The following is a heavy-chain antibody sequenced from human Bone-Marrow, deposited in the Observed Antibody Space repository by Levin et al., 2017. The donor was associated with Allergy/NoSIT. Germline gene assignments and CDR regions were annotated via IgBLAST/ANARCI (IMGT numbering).Heavy chain of an antibody. CDR1: GFTFSSYY. D-gene: IGHD3/OR15-3a*01. CDR2: ISDRSDIT. J-gene: IGHJ4*02. Sequence: GESLKISCAASGFTFSSYYMSWIRQAPGKGLQWVSYISDRSDITYYADSVKGRFSISRDNNKDSLYLQMNSLRVDDTAVYFCARGFFDLDYWGQGILVTVSS. V-gene: IGHV3-11*01. CDR3: ARGFFDLDY.